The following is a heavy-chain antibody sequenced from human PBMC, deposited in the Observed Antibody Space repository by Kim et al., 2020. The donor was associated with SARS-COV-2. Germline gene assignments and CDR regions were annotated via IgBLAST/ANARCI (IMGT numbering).Heavy chain of an antibody. CDR3: ARGTFNLVRRRLSWFDP. CDR1: GGSFSGYY. CDR2: INHSGST. J-gene: IGHJ5*02. V-gene: IGHV4-34*01. D-gene: IGHD2-2*01. Sequence: SETLSLTCAVYGGSFSGYYWSWIRQPPGKGLEWIGEINHSGSTNYNPSLKSRVTISVDTSKNQFSLKLSSVTAADTAVYYCARGTFNLVRRRLSWFDPWGQGTLVTVSS.